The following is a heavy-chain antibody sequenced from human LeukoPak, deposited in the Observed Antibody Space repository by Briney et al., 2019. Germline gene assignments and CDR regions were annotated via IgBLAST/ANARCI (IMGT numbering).Heavy chain of an antibody. Sequence: GGSLRLSCAASGFTFSNYAMNWVRQAPGKGLEWVSSISYSGGDYTYYADSVKGRFTISRDNSKNTLYLQMNSLRAEDTAVYYCARDGELLGDYWGQGTLVTVSS. V-gene: IGHV3-23*01. CDR3: ARDGELLGDY. CDR2: ISYSGGDYT. CDR1: GFTFSNYA. D-gene: IGHD1-26*01. J-gene: IGHJ4*02.